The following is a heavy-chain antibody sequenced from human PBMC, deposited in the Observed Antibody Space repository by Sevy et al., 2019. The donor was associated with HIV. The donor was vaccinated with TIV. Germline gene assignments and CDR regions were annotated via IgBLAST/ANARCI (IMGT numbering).Heavy chain of an antibody. J-gene: IGHJ5*02. Sequence: SETLSLTCAVYGGSFSGYYWSWIRQPPGKGLEWIGEINHSGSTNYNPSPKSRVTISVDTSKNQFSRKLSSVTAADTAVYYCARGHGLVVRSALKGWFDPWGQGTLVTVSS. V-gene: IGHV4-34*01. D-gene: IGHD2-2*01. CDR2: INHSGST. CDR1: GGSFSGYY. CDR3: ARGHGLVVRSALKGWFDP.